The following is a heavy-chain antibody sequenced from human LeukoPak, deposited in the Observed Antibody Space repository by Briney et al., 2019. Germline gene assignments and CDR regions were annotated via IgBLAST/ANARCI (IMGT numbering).Heavy chain of an antibody. D-gene: IGHD3-22*01. CDR2: ISSSSSYI. CDR3: ARDLRSSGYYAFDY. J-gene: IGHJ4*02. V-gene: IGHV3-21*01. CDR1: GFTFSSYG. Sequence: SGGSLRLSCAASGFTFSSYGMNWVRQAPGKGLEWVSFISSSSSYIYYADSVKGRFTISRDNAKNSLYLQMNSLRAEDTAVYYCARDLRSSGYYAFDYWGQGTLVTVSS.